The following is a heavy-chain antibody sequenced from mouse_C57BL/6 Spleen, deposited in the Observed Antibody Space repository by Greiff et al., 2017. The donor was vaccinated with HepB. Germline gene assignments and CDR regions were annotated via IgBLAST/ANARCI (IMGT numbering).Heavy chain of an antibody. CDR1: GYTFTDYN. V-gene: IGHV1-22*01. D-gene: IGHD2-4*01. CDR3: AIEFWDYDDEAYAMDY. J-gene: IGHJ4*01. CDR2: INPNNGGT. Sequence: EVQLQQSGPELVKPGASVKMSCKASGYTFTDYNMHWVKQSHGKSLEWIGYINPNNGGTSYNQKFKGKATLTVNKSSSTAYMELRSLISEDSAVYYGAIEFWDYDDEAYAMDYWGQGTSVTVSS.